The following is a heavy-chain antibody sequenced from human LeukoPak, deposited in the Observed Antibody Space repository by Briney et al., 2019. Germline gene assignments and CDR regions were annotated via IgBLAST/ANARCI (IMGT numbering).Heavy chain of an antibody. V-gene: IGHV3-33*01. D-gene: IGHD4-11*01. CDR3: ARGTVTDYYYGMDV. CDR2: IWYDGSNK. Sequence: GRSLRLSCAASGFTFSSYGMHWVRQAPGKGLEWVAVIWYDGSNKYYADSVKGRFTISRDNSKNTLYLQMNSLRAEDTAVYYCARGTVTDYYYGMDVWGQGTTVTVSS. J-gene: IGHJ6*02. CDR1: GFTFSSYG.